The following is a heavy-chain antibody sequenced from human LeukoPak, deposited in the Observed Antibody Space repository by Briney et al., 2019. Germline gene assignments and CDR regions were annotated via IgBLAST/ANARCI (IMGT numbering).Heavy chain of an antibody. J-gene: IGHJ4*02. D-gene: IGHD6-13*01. CDR3: ARDSGTPVYSSSWYVEVVDY. CDR1: GYTFTCYG. CDR2: ICAYNGNT. Sequence: ASVKVSCKATGYTFTCYGISWVRRASGQGLAWMGWICAYNGNTNYAQKRQCRVTLPTDTSTSTAYMGLRSLRSDDTAVYYCARDSGTPVYSSSWYVEVVDYWGQGTLVTVSS. V-gene: IGHV1-18*04.